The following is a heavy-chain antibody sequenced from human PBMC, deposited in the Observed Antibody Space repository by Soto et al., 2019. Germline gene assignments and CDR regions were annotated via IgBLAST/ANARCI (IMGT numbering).Heavy chain of an antibody. D-gene: IGHD3-10*01. CDR2: IYHSGST. Sequence: PSETLSLTCAVSGGSISSSNWWSWVRQPPGKGLEWIGEIYHSGSTNYNPSLKSRVTISVDKSKNQFSLKLSSVTAADTAVYYCARDRYYYGSGSPLRGMDVWGQGTTVTVS. J-gene: IGHJ6*02. CDR3: ARDRYYYGSGSPLRGMDV. CDR1: GGSISSSNW. V-gene: IGHV4-4*02.